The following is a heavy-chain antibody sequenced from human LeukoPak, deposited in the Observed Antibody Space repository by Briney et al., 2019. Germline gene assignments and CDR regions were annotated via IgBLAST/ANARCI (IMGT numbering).Heavy chain of an antibody. Sequence: GESLKISCKGSGYSFTTHWIAWVRQMPGKGLEWMGVIYPGDSDTRYSPSFQGQVTFSADKSITTAYLQWSSLKASDTAMYYCARAPYSSSFDYWGQGTLVTVSS. CDR3: ARAPYSSSFDY. CDR1: GYSFTTHW. V-gene: IGHV5-51*01. D-gene: IGHD6-6*01. CDR2: IYPGDSDT. J-gene: IGHJ4*02.